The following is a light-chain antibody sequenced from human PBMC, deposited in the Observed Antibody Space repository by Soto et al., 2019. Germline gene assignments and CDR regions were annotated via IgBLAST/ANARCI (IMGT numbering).Light chain of an antibody. Sequence: LVLTLSPDPLRLSPGERATLSCSASQSVSSSLARYKHKPRQAPRLLIYDASNRATGIPARFSGTVCGTDFTLTISSLGTQDFAVYYCQQRSNWPTTTFGQGTRLEIK. CDR3: QQRSNWPTTT. V-gene: IGKV3-11*01. J-gene: IGKJ5*01. CDR1: QSVSSS. CDR2: DAS.